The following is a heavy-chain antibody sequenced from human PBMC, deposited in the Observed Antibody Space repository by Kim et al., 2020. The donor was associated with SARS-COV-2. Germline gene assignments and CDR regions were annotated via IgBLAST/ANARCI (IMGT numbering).Heavy chain of an antibody. V-gene: IGHV3-73*01. J-gene: IGHJ4*02. CDR1: GFTFSGYA. CDR2: IRSKANDHAT. CDR3: ITIIGVVYK. Sequence: GGSLRLSCATAGFTFSGYAIHWVRQASGKGLEWVGRIRSKANDHATDYAPSVKGRFTFSRNDSQSTAYLQMNSLKTDDTAVYYCITIIGVVYKWGQGTLV. D-gene: IGHD3-3*01.